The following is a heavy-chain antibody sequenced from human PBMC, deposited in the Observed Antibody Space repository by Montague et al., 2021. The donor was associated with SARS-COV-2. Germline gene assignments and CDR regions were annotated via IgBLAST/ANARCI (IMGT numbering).Heavy chain of an antibody. J-gene: IGHJ4*02. CDR3: ARVWAYGFDL. CDR1: EFTFTDYY. V-gene: IGHV3-11*01. CDR2: ISSSATKI. D-gene: IGHD3-10*01. Sequence: SLRLSCAAFEFTFTDYYMSWIRQAPGKGLEWISHISSSATKIFYADSVKGRFTISRDNAKSSLFLQLSSLRAEDTAVYFCARVWAYGFDLWGQGTLVTVSS.